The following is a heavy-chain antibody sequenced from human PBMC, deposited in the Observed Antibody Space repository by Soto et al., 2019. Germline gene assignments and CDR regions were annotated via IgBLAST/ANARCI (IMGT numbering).Heavy chain of an antibody. D-gene: IGHD2-21*02. CDR2: ISWNGGSI. Sequence: EVQLVESGGGLVQPGRSLRLSCAASGLSFDDYAMHWVRQVPGKGLEWVSGISWNGGSIGYADSVKGRFSISRDNAKNSLYLQMNSLRVKDTALYYCAKSMGGTANGMGVWGQGTTVTVSS. CDR3: AKSMGGTANGMGV. CDR1: GLSFDDYA. J-gene: IGHJ6*02. V-gene: IGHV3-9*01.